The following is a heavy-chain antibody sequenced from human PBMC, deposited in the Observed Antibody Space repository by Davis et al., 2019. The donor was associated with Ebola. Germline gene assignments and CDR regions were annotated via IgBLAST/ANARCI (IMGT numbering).Heavy chain of an antibody. V-gene: IGHV1-18*04. CDR3: ARAQFPTTSDH. D-gene: IGHD1-1*01. J-gene: IGHJ4*02. CDR2: ISAYNGNT. Sequence: ASVTVSCKASGYTFTSYGISWVRQAPGQALEWMGWISAYNGNTNYAQKLQGRVTMTTDTSTSTAYMELRSLRSDDTAVYYCARAQFPTTSDHWGQGTLVTVSS. CDR1: GYTFTSYG.